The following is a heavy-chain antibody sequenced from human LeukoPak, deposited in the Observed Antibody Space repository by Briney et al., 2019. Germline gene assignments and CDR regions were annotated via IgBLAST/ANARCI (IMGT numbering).Heavy chain of an antibody. CDR3: ARESPMDV. CDR1: GGSISSYY. Sequence: SETLSLTCTVSGGSISSYYWSWIRQPPGKGLEWIGSIYYSGSTYYNPSLKSRVTISVDTSKNQFSLKLSSVTAADTAVYYCARESPMDVWGKGTTVTVSS. V-gene: IGHV4-59*12. CDR2: IYYSGST. J-gene: IGHJ6*04.